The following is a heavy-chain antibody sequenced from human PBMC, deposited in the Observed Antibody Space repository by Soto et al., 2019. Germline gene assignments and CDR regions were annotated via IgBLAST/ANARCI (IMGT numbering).Heavy chain of an antibody. CDR2: ISSSSSTI. CDR1: GFTFSTYN. D-gene: IGHD1-1*01. Sequence: GGSLRLSCAASGFTFSTYNLNWVRQAPGKGLEWVSYISSSSSTIYYADSLKGRFTISRVNAKNSLYLQMNSLRAEDTAVYYCARGRPIDYWGQGTLVTVSS. J-gene: IGHJ4*02. CDR3: ARGRPIDY. V-gene: IGHV3-48*01.